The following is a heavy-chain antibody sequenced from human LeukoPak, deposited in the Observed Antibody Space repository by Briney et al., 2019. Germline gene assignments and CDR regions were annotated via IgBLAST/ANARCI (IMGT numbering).Heavy chain of an antibody. J-gene: IGHJ6*02. Sequence: GGSLRLSCAASGFTFSSYSMNWVRQAPGKGLEWVSSISSSSSYIYYADSVKGRFTISRDNAKNSLYLQMNSLRAEDTAVYYCARVSIVVVPAADYYYYGMDVWGQGTTVTVSS. CDR2: ISSSSSYI. V-gene: IGHV3-21*01. D-gene: IGHD2-2*01. CDR3: ARVSIVVVPAADYYYYGMDV. CDR1: GFTFSSYS.